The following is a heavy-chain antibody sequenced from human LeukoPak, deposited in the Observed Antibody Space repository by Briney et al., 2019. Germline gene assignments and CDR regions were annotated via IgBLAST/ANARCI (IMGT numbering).Heavy chain of an antibody. Sequence: GASVKVSCKASGYTFTSCYMHWVRQAPGQGLEWMGIINPSGGSTSYAQKFQGRVTMTRDTSINTAYMELSRLRSDDTAVYFCARAGVWDYSDTSGYHNGAFDIWGQGTMVTVSS. CDR2: INPSGGST. CDR3: ARAGVWDYSDTSGYHNGAFDI. D-gene: IGHD3-22*01. J-gene: IGHJ3*02. CDR1: GYTFTSCY. V-gene: IGHV1-46*01.